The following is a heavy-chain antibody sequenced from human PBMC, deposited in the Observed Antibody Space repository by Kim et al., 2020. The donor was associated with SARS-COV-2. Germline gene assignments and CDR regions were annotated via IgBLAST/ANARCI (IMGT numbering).Heavy chain of an antibody. Sequence: SETLSLTCTVSGGSISSYYWSWIRQPPGKGLEWIGYIYYSGSTNYNPSLKSRVTISVDTSKNQFSLKLSSVTAADTAVYYCARLEDTAMAMAGWGQGTLVTVSS. D-gene: IGHD5-18*01. CDR1: GGSISSYY. V-gene: IGHV4-59*01. CDR3: ARLEDTAMAMAG. CDR2: IYYSGST. J-gene: IGHJ4*02.